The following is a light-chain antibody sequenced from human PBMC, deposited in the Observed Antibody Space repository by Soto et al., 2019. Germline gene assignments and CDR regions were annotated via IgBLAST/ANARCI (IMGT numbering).Light chain of an antibody. Sequence: DDRITQSPATVSASVGDRVTITCRASHSISSWLAWYQQKPGSVPKLLIYGASTLQSGVPSRFSGGGSGTEFTLTISSLQPDDFATYYCQQYDNYSGTFGEGTKVDI. V-gene: IGKV1-5*01. CDR1: HSISSW. J-gene: IGKJ4*02. CDR3: QQYDNYSGT. CDR2: GAS.